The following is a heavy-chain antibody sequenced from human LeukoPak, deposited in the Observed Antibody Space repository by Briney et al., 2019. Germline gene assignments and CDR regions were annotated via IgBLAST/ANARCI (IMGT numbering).Heavy chain of an antibody. CDR2: ISSSSSYI. Sequence: PGGSLRLSCAGSGFTFSSQWIHWVRQAPGKGLVWVSSISSSSSYIYYADSVKGRFTISRDNAKNSLYLQMNSLRAEDTAVYYCARDNGYAFDIWGQGTMVTVSS. D-gene: IGHD2-8*01. CDR3: ARDNGYAFDI. V-gene: IGHV3-21*01. J-gene: IGHJ3*02. CDR1: GFTFSSQW.